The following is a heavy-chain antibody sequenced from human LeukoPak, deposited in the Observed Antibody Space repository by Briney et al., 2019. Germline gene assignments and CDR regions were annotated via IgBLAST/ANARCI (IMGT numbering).Heavy chain of an antibody. CDR1: GGSISSYY. Sequence: PSETLSLTCTVSGGSISSYYWSWIRQPPGKGLEWSGYIYTSGSANYNPSLKSRVTISVDTSKNQFSLKLSSVTAADTAVYYCARGPDYDFWSGYYLSYYYYMDVWGKGTTVTVSS. V-gene: IGHV4-4*09. D-gene: IGHD3-3*01. CDR3: ARGPDYDFWSGYYLSYYYYMDV. CDR2: IYTSGSA. J-gene: IGHJ6*03.